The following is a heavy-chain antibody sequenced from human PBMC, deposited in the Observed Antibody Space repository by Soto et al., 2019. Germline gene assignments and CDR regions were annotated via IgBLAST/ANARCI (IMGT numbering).Heavy chain of an antibody. CDR1: GFTFSNYA. Sequence: XLRLSCAASGFTFSNYAMSWVRQAPGTGLEWVSTISGSAGNAYYADSVKGRFSISRDNSKNTLRLQMNSLRADDTAVYYCAKDGASGSYPPYYYFGMDVWGQGTTVTASS. J-gene: IGHJ6*02. CDR2: ISGSAGNA. V-gene: IGHV3-23*01. D-gene: IGHD1-26*01. CDR3: AKDGASGSYPPYYYFGMDV.